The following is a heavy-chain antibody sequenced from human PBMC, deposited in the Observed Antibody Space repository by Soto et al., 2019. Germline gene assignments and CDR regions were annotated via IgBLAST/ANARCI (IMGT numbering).Heavy chain of an antibody. J-gene: IGHJ6*02. V-gene: IGHV4-31*03. CDR1: GGSISSGGYY. CDR3: AREQGGRVAAAGKSGMDV. Sequence: QVQLQESGPGLVKPSQTLSLTCTVSGGSISSGGYYWSWIRQHPGKGLEWIGYIYYSGSTYYNPSLKSRVTMSVDTSKNQFSLKLSSVTAADTAVYYCAREQGGRVAAAGKSGMDVWGQGTTVTVSS. CDR2: IYYSGST. D-gene: IGHD6-13*01.